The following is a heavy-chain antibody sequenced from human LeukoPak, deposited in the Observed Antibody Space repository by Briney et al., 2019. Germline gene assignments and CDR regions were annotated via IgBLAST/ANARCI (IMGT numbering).Heavy chain of an antibody. CDR1: GFTFSSYT. D-gene: IGHD3-10*01. Sequence: GGSLRVSCAASGFTFSSYTMNWVRQAPGKGLEWVSYISSSSTYLYYADSVNGRFTISRDDAQNSLFLQMNSLRVEDTGVYYCARPAYYFGSRPNGAFDIWGQGTTVVVSS. CDR3: ARPAYYFGSRPNGAFDI. V-gene: IGHV3-21*05. J-gene: IGHJ3*02. CDR2: ISSSSTYL.